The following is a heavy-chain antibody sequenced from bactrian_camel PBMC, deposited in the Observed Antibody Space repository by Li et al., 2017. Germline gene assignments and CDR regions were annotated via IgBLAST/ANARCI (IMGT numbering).Heavy chain of an antibody. Sequence: VESGGDLVQPGGSLRLSCAASGFTFSSSAMSWVRQAPEKGLEWVSGINSGGDPTHYVDSVKGRFTISRDNAKNTLYLQLNSLKTEDTAMYYCATARYADKLDGWGADFGYWGQGTQVTVS. V-gene: IGHV3S31*01. D-gene: IGHD5*01. CDR3: ATARYADKLDGWGADFGY. CDR2: INSGGDPT. CDR1: GFTFSSSA. J-gene: IGHJ6*01.